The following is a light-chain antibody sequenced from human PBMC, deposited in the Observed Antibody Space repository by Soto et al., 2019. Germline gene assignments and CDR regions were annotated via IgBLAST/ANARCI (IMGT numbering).Light chain of an antibody. V-gene: IGKV3-20*01. CDR3: QQLDFSPWT. CDR1: QSVSSSY. CDR2: GAS. J-gene: IGKJ1*01. Sequence: EIVLTQPPGTLSLSPGERATLSCRASQSVSSSYLAWYQQKPGQAPRLLIYGASRRATGIPDRFSGSGSGTDFTLTISRLEPEDFTVYYCQQLDFSPWTFGQGTKVEI.